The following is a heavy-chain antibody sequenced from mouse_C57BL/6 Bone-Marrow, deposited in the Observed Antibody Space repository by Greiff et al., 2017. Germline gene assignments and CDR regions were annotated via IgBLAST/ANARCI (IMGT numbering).Heavy chain of an antibody. J-gene: IGHJ2*01. CDR1: GYTFTSYW. D-gene: IGHD4-1*01. Sequence: VQLQQPGAELVMPGASVKLSCKASGYTFTSYWMHWVKQRPGQGLEWIGEIDPSDSYTNYNQKFKGKSTLTVDQSSSTAYMQLSSLTSEDSAVYYWARANWESGMAVYSFAYRGQGTTLTVS. V-gene: IGHV1-69*01. CDR2: IDPSDSYT. CDR3: ARANWESGMAVYSFAY.